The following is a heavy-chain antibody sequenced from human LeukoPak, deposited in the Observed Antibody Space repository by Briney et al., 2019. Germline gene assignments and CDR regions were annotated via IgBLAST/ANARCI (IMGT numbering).Heavy chain of an antibody. CDR2: MNPNSGNT. D-gene: IGHD6-13*01. J-gene: IGHJ4*02. CDR3: ARVDSSSWYGLW. Sequence: GASVKVSCKASGYTFTSYDINWVRQATGQGLEWMGWMNPNSGNTGYAQKLQGRVTMTTDTSTSTAYMELRSLRSDDTAVYYCARVDSSSWYGLWWGQGTLVTVSS. CDR1: GYTFTSYD. V-gene: IGHV1-8*02.